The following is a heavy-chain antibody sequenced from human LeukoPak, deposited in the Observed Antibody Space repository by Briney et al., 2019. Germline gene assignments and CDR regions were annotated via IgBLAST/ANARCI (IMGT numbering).Heavy chain of an antibody. Sequence: PSETLSLTCTVSGGSLSSSSYYWGWIRQPPGKGLEWIGSIYYSGSTYYNPSLKSRVTISIDTSKNQFSLKLRSVTAADKAVYYCATYDSSGYYPFDCWGQGTLVTVSS. V-gene: IGHV4-39*01. J-gene: IGHJ4*02. D-gene: IGHD3-22*01. CDR3: ATYDSSGYYPFDC. CDR1: GGSLSSSSYY. CDR2: IYYSGST.